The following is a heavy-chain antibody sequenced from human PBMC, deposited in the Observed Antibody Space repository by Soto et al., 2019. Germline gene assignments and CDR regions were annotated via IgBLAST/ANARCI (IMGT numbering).Heavy chain of an antibody. CDR3: ARDPPYCSGGSCYSD. D-gene: IGHD2-15*01. J-gene: IGHJ4*02. CDR1: GGTFSSYT. V-gene: IGHV1-69*08. Sequence: QVQLVQSGAEVQKPGSSVKVSCKASGGTFSSYTISWVRQAPGQGLEWMGRIIPILGIANYAQKFQGRVTITADKSTSTAYMELSSLRSEDTAVYYCARDPPYCSGGSCYSDWGQGTLVTVSS. CDR2: IIPILGIA.